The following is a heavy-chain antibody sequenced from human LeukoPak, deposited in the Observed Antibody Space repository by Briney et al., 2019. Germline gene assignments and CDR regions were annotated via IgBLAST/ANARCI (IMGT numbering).Heavy chain of an antibody. CDR2: ICPGDSDT. CDR3: ARQLHGGSGWSDNWFDS. D-gene: IGHD6-19*01. Sequence: GESLKISCKASGYSFTTYWIAWVRQMPGKGLEWMGIICPGDSDTRYSPSFQGQVTISADKSISTAYLQWSSLKASDTAMYYCARQLHGGSGWSDNWFDSWGQGTLVTVSS. J-gene: IGHJ5*01. V-gene: IGHV5-51*01. CDR1: GYSFTTYW.